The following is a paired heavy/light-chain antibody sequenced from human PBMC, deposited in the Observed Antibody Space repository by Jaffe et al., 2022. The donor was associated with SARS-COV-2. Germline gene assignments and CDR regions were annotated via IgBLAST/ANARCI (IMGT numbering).Light chain of an antibody. V-gene: IGKV1-5*03. J-gene: IGKJ1*01. CDR1: QSIDSW. Sequence: DIQMTQSPSTLSASVGDRVTMTCRASQSIDSWLAWFQQKPGKAPRLLIYEASSLESGVPSRFSGRGSGTEFTLTITSLQTDDFATYYCQQYNFYPWTFGQGTKVEI. CDR3: QQYNFYPWT. CDR2: EAS.
Heavy chain of an antibody. D-gene: IGHD3-3*01. J-gene: IGHJ4*02. CDR1: GFRFSSSA. CDR2: ISASGGTT. V-gene: IGHV3-23*01. CDR3: AKVDDRYEFWGGYNAVDY. Sequence: EVQLLESGGGLVQRGGSLRLSCAASGFRFSSSAMSWVRQAPGRGLEWVSTISASGGTTYLADSLKGRFTISRDNSRATLYLQMNSLRADDTAVYYCAKVDDRYEFWGGYNAVDYWGQGSLVTVSS.